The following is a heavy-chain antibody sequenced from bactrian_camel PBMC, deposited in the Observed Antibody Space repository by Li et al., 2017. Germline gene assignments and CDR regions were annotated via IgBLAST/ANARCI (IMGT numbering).Heavy chain of an antibody. D-gene: IGHD4*01. CDR1: GYTHIDYC. J-gene: IGHJ6*01. CDR2: ISTEGTT. CDR3: AVETVYSDCAGDEDFGY. Sequence: DVQLVESGGGSVQAGESLRLSCAASGYTHIDYCVGWFRQAPGKEREGVASISTEGTTTYADSVKGRFTISSDNARNTLFLQMNSLKPEDTAMYYCAVETVYSDCAGDEDFGYWGRGT. V-gene: IGHV3S66*01.